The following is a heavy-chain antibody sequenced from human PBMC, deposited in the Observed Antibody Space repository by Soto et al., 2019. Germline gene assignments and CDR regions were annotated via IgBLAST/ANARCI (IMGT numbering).Heavy chain of an antibody. Sequence: EVQLVESGGGLVQPGGSLRLSCAASGFTFSSYWMHWVRQAPGKGLVWVSRINSDGSSTSYADSVKGRFTISRDNAKNTLYLEMNSLRAEDTAVYYCARAPKSGIAVDYWGQGTLVTVSS. V-gene: IGHV3-74*01. D-gene: IGHD6-19*01. J-gene: IGHJ4*02. CDR3: ARAPKSGIAVDY. CDR2: INSDGSST. CDR1: GFTFSSYW.